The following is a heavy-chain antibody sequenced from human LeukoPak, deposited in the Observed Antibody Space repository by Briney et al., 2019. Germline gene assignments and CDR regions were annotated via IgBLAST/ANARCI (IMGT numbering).Heavy chain of an antibody. V-gene: IGHV4-39*01. Sequence: SETLSLTCTVSGGSISSSNYYWGWIRRPPGKGLEWIGSIYYSGSTYYNPSLKSRVTISVDTSKNQFSLKLSSATAADTAVYYCARKGDVVVVSGNWFDPWGQGTLVTVSS. CDR1: GGSISSSNYY. CDR3: ARKGDVVVVSGNWFDP. J-gene: IGHJ5*02. CDR2: IYYSGST. D-gene: IGHD2-15*01.